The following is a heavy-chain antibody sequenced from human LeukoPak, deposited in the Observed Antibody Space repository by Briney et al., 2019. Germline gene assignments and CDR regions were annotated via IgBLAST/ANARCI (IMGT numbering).Heavy chain of an antibody. CDR3: ARLPRGVSYYYYGMDV. J-gene: IGHJ6*02. D-gene: IGHD3-10*01. CDR2: IYPGDSDT. Sequence: GESLKISCKGSGYIFTSYWIGWVRQMPGKGLEWMGIIYPGDSDTRYSPSFQGQVTISADKSISTAYLQWSSLKASDTAMYYCARLPRGVSYYYYGMDVWGQGTTVTVSS. V-gene: IGHV5-51*01. CDR1: GYIFTSYW.